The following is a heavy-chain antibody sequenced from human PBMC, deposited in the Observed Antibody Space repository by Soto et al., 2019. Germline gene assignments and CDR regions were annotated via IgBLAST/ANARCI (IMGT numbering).Heavy chain of an antibody. CDR2: IYHSGST. D-gene: IGHD3-9*01. V-gene: IGHV4-4*02. CDR3: ARGGYDITGPFDY. Sequence: SETLSLTCAVSGGSISSSNWWSWVRQPPGKGLEWIGEIYHSGSTNYNPSLKSRVTISVDKSKNQFSLKLSSVTAADTAVYYCARGGYDITGPFDYWGQGTLVTVSS. J-gene: IGHJ4*02. CDR1: GGSISSSNW.